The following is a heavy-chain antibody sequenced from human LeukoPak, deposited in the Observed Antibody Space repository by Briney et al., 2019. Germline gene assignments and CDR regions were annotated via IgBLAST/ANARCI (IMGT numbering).Heavy chain of an antibody. J-gene: IGHJ4*02. V-gene: IGHV1-69*06. CDR3: ARVSTGTLDY. CDR2: IIPIFGTA. CDR1: GGTFSSYA. D-gene: IGHD3-9*01. Sequence: ASVKVFCKASGGTFSSYAISWVRQAPGQGLEWMGGIIPIFGTANYAQKFQGRVTITADKSTSTAYMELSSLRSEDTAVYYCARVSTGTLDYWGQGTLVTVSS.